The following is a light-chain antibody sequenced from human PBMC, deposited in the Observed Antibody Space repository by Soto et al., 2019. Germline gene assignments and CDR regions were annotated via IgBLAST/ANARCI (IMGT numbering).Light chain of an antibody. CDR2: GVS. V-gene: IGKV3-20*01. J-gene: IGKJ4*01. Sequence: VLTQSPRTLSLSPGERATLSCRASQNVNNNFVAWYQQKPGQAPSLLIYGVSDRATGVPDRFSGSGYGTDFNINISRLEPEDFAVYYCQQHGASITFGGGTRVENK. CDR3: QQHGASIT. CDR1: QNVNNNF.